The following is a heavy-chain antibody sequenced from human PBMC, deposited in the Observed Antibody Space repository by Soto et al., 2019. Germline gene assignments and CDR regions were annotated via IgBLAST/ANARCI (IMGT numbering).Heavy chain of an antibody. CDR2: FSGSGGST. V-gene: IGHV3-23*01. D-gene: IGHD2-2*01. CDR1: GFTFSSYA. J-gene: IGHJ6*03. CDR3: AKGRKDYGSSTSCQYYYYYYMDV. Sequence: EVQLLESGGGLVQPGRSLRLSCAASGFTFSSYAMSWVRQAPGKGLEWVSAFSGSGGSTYYADSVKGRLTISRDNSKNTLDLQMSSLRGEDTTVYYCAKGRKDYGSSTSCQYYYYYYMDVWGKGTTVTVSS.